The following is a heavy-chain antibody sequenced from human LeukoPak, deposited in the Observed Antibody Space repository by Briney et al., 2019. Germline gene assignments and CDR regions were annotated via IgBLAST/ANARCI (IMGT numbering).Heavy chain of an antibody. CDR1: GFTFSSYA. V-gene: IGHV3-23*01. CDR2: ILDSGYST. J-gene: IGHJ6*02. Sequence: GGSLRLSCAASGFTFSSYAMSWVRQAPGKGLEWVSGILDSGYSTYYANSVKGRFTISRDNSNNTLYLQMNSLRAEDTAVYYCAREKDIVVVPAAIDYYYGMDVWGQGTTVTVSS. CDR3: AREKDIVVVPAAIDYYYGMDV. D-gene: IGHD2-2*01.